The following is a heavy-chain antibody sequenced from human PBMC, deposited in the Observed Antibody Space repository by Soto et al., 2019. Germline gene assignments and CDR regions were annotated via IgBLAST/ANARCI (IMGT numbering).Heavy chain of an antibody. J-gene: IGHJ6*02. D-gene: IGHD5-18*01. CDR1: GGSISSGDYY. CDR2: IYYSGST. CDR3: ARGGSSIQLWPYNYYYGMDV. Sequence: SETLSLTCTVSGGSISSGDYYWSWIRQPPGKGLEWIGYIYYSGSTYYNPSLKSRVTISVDTSKNQFSLKLSSVTAADTAVYYCARGGSSIQLWPYNYYYGMDVWGQGTTVTVSS. V-gene: IGHV4-30-4*01.